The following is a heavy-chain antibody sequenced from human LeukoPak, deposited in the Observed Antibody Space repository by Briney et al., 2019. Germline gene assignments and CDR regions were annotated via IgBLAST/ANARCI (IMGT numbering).Heavy chain of an antibody. V-gene: IGHV1-18*01. J-gene: IGHJ3*02. CDR2: ISAYNGNT. CDR3: ARDYSYYDTPFGNRAFDI. CDR1: GYTFTSYG. Sequence: ASVKVSCKASGYTFTSYGISWVRQAPGQGLEWMGWISAYNGNTNYAQKLQGRVTMTTDTSTSTAYMELRSLRSDDTAVYYCARDYSYYDTPFGNRAFDIWGQGTMVTVSS. D-gene: IGHD3-22*01.